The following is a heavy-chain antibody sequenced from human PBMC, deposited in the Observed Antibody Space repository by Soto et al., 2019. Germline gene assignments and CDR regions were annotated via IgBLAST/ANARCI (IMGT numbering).Heavy chain of an antibody. V-gene: IGHV3-23*01. Sequence: EVQLLESGGGLVQPGGSLRLSCAASGFTFSSYAMSWVRQAPGKGLEWVSAISGSGGSTYYAGSVKGRFTISRDNSKNTLYLQMNSLRAEDTDVYYCAKSAPDTTVSTYYFDYWCQGTLVTVSS. D-gene: IGHD4-17*01. CDR1: GFTFSSYA. CDR2: ISGSGGST. J-gene: IGHJ4*02. CDR3: AKSAPDTTVSTYYFDY.